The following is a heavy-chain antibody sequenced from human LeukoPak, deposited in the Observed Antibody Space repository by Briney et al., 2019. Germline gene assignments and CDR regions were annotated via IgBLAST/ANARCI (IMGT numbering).Heavy chain of an antibody. Sequence: GGSLSLSCAASGFTFSSYWMHWVRQAPGKGLVWVSRINSDGSSTSYADSVKGRFTISRDNAKNTLYLQMNSLRAEDTAVYYCASLTSVGATTDFDYWGQGTLVTVSS. CDR2: INSDGSST. CDR3: ASLTSVGATTDFDY. V-gene: IGHV3-74*01. CDR1: GFTFSSYW. J-gene: IGHJ4*02. D-gene: IGHD1-26*01.